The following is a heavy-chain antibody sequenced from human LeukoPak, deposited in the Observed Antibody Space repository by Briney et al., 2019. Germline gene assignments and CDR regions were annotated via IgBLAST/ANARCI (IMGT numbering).Heavy chain of an antibody. CDR1: GFSVSSNY. CDR3: TRGLAPDPGYFDS. Sequence: PGGSLRLSCVVSGFSVSSNYMSWVRQAPGKGLEWVSSFFTNGNTYYADSVEGRFTISRDNSKNTVYLQMNRLRAEDTAVYYCTRGLAPDPGYFDSWGQGTLVTVSS. CDR2: FFTNGNT. D-gene: IGHD1-14*01. V-gene: IGHV3-53*01. J-gene: IGHJ4*02.